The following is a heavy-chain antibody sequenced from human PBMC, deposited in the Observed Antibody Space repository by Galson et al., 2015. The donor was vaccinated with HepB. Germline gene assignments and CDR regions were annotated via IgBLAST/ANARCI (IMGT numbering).Heavy chain of an antibody. J-gene: IGHJ3*02. V-gene: IGHV3-21*01. CDR3: ARLVAGAFDI. Sequence: SLRLSCAASGFTFSTYTMNWVRQAPGKGLEWVSSISSSSSYIYYADSVKGRFTVSRDNAKNSLYLEMNSLRVEDTAVYYCARLVAGAFDIWGQGTMVTVSS. CDR2: ISSSSSYI. CDR1: GFTFSTYT. D-gene: IGHD2-15*01.